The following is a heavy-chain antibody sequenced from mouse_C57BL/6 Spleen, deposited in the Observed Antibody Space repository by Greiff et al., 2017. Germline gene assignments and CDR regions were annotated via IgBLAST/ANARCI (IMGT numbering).Heavy chain of an antibody. J-gene: IGHJ2*01. D-gene: IGHD2-4*01. Sequence: EVQLQQSGPGLVKPSQSLSLTCSVTGYSITSGYYWNWIRQFPGNKLEWMGYISYDGSNNYNPSLKNRISITRDTSKNQFFLKLNSVTTEDTATYYCAREYDYDAFDYWGQGTTLTVSS. V-gene: IGHV3-6*01. CDR3: AREYDYDAFDY. CDR2: ISYDGSN. CDR1: GYSITSGYY.